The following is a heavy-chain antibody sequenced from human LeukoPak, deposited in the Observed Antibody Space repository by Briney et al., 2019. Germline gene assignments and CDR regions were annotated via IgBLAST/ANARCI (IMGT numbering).Heavy chain of an antibody. CDR3: ARGVVPAAIDY. J-gene: IGHJ4*02. D-gene: IGHD2-2*01. CDR2: IIPIFGTA. CDR1: GGTFSSYA. V-gene: IGHV1-69*05. Sequence: ASVKVSXKASGGTFSSYAISWVRQAPGQGLEWMGRIIPIFGTANYAQKFQGRVTITTDESTSTAYMERSSLRSEDTAVYYCARGVVPAAIDYWGQGTLVTVSS.